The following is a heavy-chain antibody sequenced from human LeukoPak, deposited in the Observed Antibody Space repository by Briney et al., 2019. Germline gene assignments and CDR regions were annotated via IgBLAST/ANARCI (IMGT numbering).Heavy chain of an antibody. CDR3: ARQKTPNYYYYGMDV. CDR2: IYPGDSDT. Sequence: GESLKISCKGSGYSFTSYWIGWVRQMPGKGLEWMGIIYPGDSDTRYSPSFQGQVTISADKSNSTAYLQWSSLKASDTAMYYCARQKTPNYYYYGMDVWGQGTTVTVSS. CDR1: GYSFTSYW. V-gene: IGHV5-51*01. J-gene: IGHJ6*02.